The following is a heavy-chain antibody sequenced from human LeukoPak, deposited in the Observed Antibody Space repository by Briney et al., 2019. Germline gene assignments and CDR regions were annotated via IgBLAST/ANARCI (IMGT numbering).Heavy chain of an antibody. D-gene: IGHD3-16*02. Sequence: PGGSLRLSCAASGFTFSSYAMSWVRQAPGKGLEWVSVIYSGGSTYYADSVKGRFTISRDNSKNTLYLQMNSLRAEDTAVYYCASGGSVLVNYWGQGTLVTVSS. CDR1: GFTFSSYA. CDR3: ASGGSVLVNY. J-gene: IGHJ4*02. V-gene: IGHV3-53*01. CDR2: IYSGGST.